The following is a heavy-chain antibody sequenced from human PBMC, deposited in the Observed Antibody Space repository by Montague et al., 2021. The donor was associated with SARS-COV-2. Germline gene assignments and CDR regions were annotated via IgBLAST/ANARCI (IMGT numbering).Heavy chain of an antibody. D-gene: IGHD3-9*01. CDR3: ARESLHLTGYYNDYFDY. CDR2: IYTSGSI. V-gene: IGHV4-61*02. CDR1: GGSISSGSYY. Sequence: TLSLTCTVSGGSISSGSYYWNWIRQPAGKGLEWIGRIYTSGSINYNPSLKSRVTISVDTSKNQFSLKLSSVTAADTAVYYCARESLHLTGYYNDYFDYWGQGTLVTVSS. J-gene: IGHJ4*02.